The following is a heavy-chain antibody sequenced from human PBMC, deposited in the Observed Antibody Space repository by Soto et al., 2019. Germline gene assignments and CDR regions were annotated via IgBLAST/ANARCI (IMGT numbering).Heavy chain of an antibody. D-gene: IGHD2-2*01. CDR2: ISWNSVSI. Sequence: EVQLVESGGGLVQPGRSLRLSCAASGFTFDDYAMHWVRQAPGKGLEWVSGISWNSVSIGYADSVKGRFTISRDNAKNSLYLQMNSLRAEDTALYYCAKGGQLLVEGGGYWGQGTLVTVSS. CDR3: AKGGQLLVEGGGY. V-gene: IGHV3-9*01. J-gene: IGHJ4*02. CDR1: GFTFDDYA.